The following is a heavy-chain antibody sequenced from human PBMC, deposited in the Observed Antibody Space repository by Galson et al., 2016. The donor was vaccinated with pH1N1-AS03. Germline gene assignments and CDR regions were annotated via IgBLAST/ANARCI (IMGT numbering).Heavy chain of an antibody. CDR1: GFTFSDYA. V-gene: IGHV3-7*01. CDR3: ARIKGGGNSDGFDI. CDR2: IKQDGSET. Sequence: SLRLSCAASGFTFSDYAMGWVRQAPGKGLEWVANIKQDGSETYYVDSVKGRFTISRDNAKDSLYLQMNSLRADDTAVYYCARIKGGGNSDGFDIWGLGTKVIVSS. J-gene: IGHJ3*02. D-gene: IGHD4-23*01.